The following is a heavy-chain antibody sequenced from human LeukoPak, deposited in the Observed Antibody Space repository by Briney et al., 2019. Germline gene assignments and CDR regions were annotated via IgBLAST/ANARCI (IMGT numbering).Heavy chain of an antibody. CDR3: TKDRSRSYSSFDA. CDR1: GFTFSSYA. Sequence: GGSLRLSCAASGFTFSSYAMSWVRQAPGKGLGWVSAISGSGDSTYYADSVKGRFTISRDNSKNSLYLQMNSLRVEDTGFYYCTKDRSRSYSSFDAWGQGTLVAVSS. J-gene: IGHJ4*02. D-gene: IGHD6-19*01. V-gene: IGHV3-23*01. CDR2: ISGSGDST.